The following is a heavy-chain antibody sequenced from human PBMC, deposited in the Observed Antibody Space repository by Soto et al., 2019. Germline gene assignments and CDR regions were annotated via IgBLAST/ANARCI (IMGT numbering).Heavy chain of an antibody. CDR3: ARGLGSSWLFL. D-gene: IGHD6-13*01. V-gene: IGHV3-48*01. CDR2: ITDSSSVI. Sequence: EVQLVESGGGLVQPGGSLRLSCEDSGFTFSRENMNWVRQAPGKGLEWVSFITDSSSVIRYADSVKGRFTISRDNARKSLYLQMNALSAEDTTVYYCARGLGSSWLFLWGLGTLVTFSS. CDR1: GFTFSREN. J-gene: IGHJ4*02.